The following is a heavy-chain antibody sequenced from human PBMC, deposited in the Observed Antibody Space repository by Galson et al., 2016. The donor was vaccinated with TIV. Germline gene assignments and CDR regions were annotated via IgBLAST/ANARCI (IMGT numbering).Heavy chain of an antibody. Sequence: SLRLSCAASGFTFRSYTMNWVRQAPGKGLEWVSAITTTVPNTYYADSLKGRFTISRDNAKNSLFLQMNSLRVEDTGVYYCVRAGSGWYKLDYWGQGTLVTVSS. D-gene: IGHD6-19*01. CDR2: ITTTVPNT. CDR3: VRAGSGWYKLDY. CDR1: GFTFRSYT. J-gene: IGHJ4*02. V-gene: IGHV3-21*01.